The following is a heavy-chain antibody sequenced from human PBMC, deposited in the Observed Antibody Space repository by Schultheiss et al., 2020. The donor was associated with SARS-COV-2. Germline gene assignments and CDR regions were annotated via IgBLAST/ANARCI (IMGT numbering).Heavy chain of an antibody. CDR3: ARGADIVVVPAAPADRDAFDI. Sequence: GGSLRLSCAASGFTVSSNYMTWVRQAPGKGLEWVSRINSDGSSTTYADSVKGRFTISRDNSKNTLYLQMNSLRAEDTAVYYCARGADIVVVPAAPADRDAFDIWGQGTMVIV. J-gene: IGHJ3*02. V-gene: IGHV3-74*01. D-gene: IGHD2-2*01. CDR1: GFTVSSNY. CDR2: INSDGSST.